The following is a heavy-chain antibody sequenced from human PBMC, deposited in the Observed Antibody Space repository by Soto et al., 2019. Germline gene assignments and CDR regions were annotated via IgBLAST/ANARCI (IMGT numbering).Heavy chain of an antibody. CDR2: IDPSDSYT. Sequence: GSLKISCKGSGYSFTSYWISWVRQMPGKGLEWMGRIDPSDSYTNYSPSFRGHVTISADKSISTAYLQWSSLKASDTAMYYCARLRYYDSSGYYYETYYYGMDVWGQGTT. CDR1: GYSFTSYW. J-gene: IGHJ6*02. CDR3: ARLRYYDSSGYYYETYYYGMDV. D-gene: IGHD3-22*01. V-gene: IGHV5-10-1*01.